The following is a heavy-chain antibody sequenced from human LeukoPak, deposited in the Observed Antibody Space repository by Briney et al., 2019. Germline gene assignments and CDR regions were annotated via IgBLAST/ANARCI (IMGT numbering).Heavy chain of an antibody. J-gene: IGHJ5*02. D-gene: IGHD4-11*01. Sequence: PSETLSLTCAVSGGSISSGGYSWSWIRQPPGKGLEWIGYIYHSGSTYYNPSLKSRVTILVDRSKNQFSLKLSSVTAADTAVYYCARGRKTTVTTWFDPWGQGTLVTVSS. CDR2: IYHSGST. V-gene: IGHV4-30-2*01. CDR3: ARGRKTTVTTWFDP. CDR1: GGSISSGGYS.